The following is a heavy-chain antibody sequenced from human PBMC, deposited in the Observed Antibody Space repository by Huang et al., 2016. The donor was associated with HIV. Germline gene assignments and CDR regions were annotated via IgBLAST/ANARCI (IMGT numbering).Heavy chain of an antibody. V-gene: IGHV2-5*02. Sequence: LPLTCSFSGFSLNHKGVGVGWIRQPPGKALEWLVLIYWDDDKRFTPSLKNRITITKDTSKNQVVFTMTNLDHMDTGTYYCAHIGRLGNYYMDVWGNGTTVTVSS. CDR1: GFSLNHKGVG. D-gene: IGHD7-27*01. J-gene: IGHJ6*03. CDR2: IYWDDDK. CDR3: AHIGRLGNYYMDV.